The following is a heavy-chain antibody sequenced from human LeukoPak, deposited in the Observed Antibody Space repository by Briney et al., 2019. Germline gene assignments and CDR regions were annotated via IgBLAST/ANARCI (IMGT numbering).Heavy chain of an antibody. Sequence: GGSLRLSCAASGFTFSNYWMHWVRQAPGKGLVWVSLINSDGSSTRYADSVKGRVTISRDNAKKSVHLQMNSLRAEDTAVYYCARGDSVDDDDRSGYSNWGQGILVTVSS. CDR2: INSDGSST. CDR1: GFTFSNYW. D-gene: IGHD3-22*01. V-gene: IGHV3-74*01. J-gene: IGHJ4*02. CDR3: ARGDSVDDDDRSGYSN.